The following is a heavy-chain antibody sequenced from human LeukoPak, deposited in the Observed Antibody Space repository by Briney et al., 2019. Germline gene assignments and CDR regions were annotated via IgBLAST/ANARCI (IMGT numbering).Heavy chain of an antibody. J-gene: IGHJ4*02. CDR1: GFTFRSYA. V-gene: IGHV3-30*04. CDR3: ARDGYCSGGSCGYFDY. CDR2: ISYDGSNK. Sequence: GGSLRLSCAASGFTFRSYAMHWVRQAPGKGLEWVAVISYDGSNKYYADSVKGRFTISRDNSKNTLYLQMNSLRAEDTAVYYCARDGYCSGGSCGYFDYWGQGTLVTDSS. D-gene: IGHD2-15*01.